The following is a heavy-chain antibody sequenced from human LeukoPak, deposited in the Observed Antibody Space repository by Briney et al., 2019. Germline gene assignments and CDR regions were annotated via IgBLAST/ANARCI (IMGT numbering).Heavy chain of an antibody. D-gene: IGHD1-14*01. J-gene: IGHJ4*02. CDR2: INHSGST. V-gene: IGHV4-34*01. CDR1: GGSFSGYY. Sequence: ASETLSLTCAVYGGSFSGYYWSWIRQPPGKGLEWIGEINHSGSTNYNPSLKSRVTMSVDTSKNQFSLKLSSVTAADTAVYYCARVVETGPGASDFDYWGQGTLVTVSS. CDR3: ARVVETGPGASDFDY.